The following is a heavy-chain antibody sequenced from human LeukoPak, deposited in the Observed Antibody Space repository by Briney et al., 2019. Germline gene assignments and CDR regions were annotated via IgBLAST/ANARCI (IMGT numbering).Heavy chain of an antibody. V-gene: IGHV3-7*01. CDR3: ARDRAGGGSRTSYFDY. CDR2: IKQDGSEK. J-gene: IGHJ4*02. D-gene: IGHD1-26*01. CDR1: GFTFSSYA. Sequence: PGGSLRLSCAASGFTFSSYAMSWVRQAPGKGLEWVANIKQDGSEKYYVDSVKGRFTIFRDNAKNSLYLQMNSLRAEDTAVYYRARDRAGGGSRTSYFDYWGQGTLVTVSS.